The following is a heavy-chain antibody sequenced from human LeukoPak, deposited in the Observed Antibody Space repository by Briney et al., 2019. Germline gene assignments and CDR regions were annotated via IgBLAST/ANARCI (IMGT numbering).Heavy chain of an antibody. CDR1: GFTFSSYW. CDR2: IDTDVSST. J-gene: IGHJ4*02. V-gene: IGHV3-74*01. Sequence: GGSLRLSCAASGFTFSSYWMHWVRQAPGKGLVWVSRIDTDVSSTTYADSVKGRFTISRDNAKNALYLQMNSLRAEDTAVYYCARGLQGIDYWGQGTLVTVSS. D-gene: IGHD4-11*01. CDR3: ARGLQGIDY.